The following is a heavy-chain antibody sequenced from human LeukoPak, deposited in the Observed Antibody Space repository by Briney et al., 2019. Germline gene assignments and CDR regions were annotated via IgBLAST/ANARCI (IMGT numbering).Heavy chain of an antibody. V-gene: IGHV3-23*01. CDR3: AQELSDIFVVRTDS. D-gene: IGHD3-9*01. CDR2: MSGYNDRT. CDR1: GFTFSNTA. J-gene: IGHJ4*02. Sequence: GGSLRLSCAASGFTFSNTAMSWVRQPPGKGLGWVATMSGYNDRTPHADSVRGRFTVSRDNSKNTLSLQMNSLREDDTAVYYCAQELSDIFVVRTDSWGQGTLVTVSS.